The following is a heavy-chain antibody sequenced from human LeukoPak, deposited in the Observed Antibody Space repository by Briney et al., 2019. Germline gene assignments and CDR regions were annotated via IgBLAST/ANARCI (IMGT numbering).Heavy chain of an antibody. D-gene: IGHD6-19*01. V-gene: IGHV3-23*01. J-gene: IGHJ4*02. CDR3: AKRGSGSREGSYYFDY. CDR1: GFTFSSYA. Sequence: PGGSLRLSCAASGFTFSSYAMSWVRQAPGKGLEWVSAISGSGGSTYYADSVKGRFTISRDNSKNTLYLQMNSLRAEDTAVYYCAKRGSGSREGSYYFDYWGQGTLVTVSS. CDR2: ISGSGGST.